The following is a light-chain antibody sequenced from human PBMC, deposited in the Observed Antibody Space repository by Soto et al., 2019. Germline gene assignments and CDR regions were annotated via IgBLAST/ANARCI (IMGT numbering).Light chain of an antibody. CDR2: AAS. CDR1: QGISNY. J-gene: IGKJ1*01. V-gene: IGKV1-27*01. CDR3: QKYNSAPRT. Sequence: DIQMTQSPSSLAACVGDIVTITCRASQGISNYLAWYQQKPGKVPKLLIYAASTLQSGVPSRFSGSGSGTDFTLTISSLQPEDVATYYCQKYNSAPRTFGQGTKVDIK.